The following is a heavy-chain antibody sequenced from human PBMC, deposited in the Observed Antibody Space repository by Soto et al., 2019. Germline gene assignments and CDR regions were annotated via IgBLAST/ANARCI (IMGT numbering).Heavy chain of an antibody. V-gene: IGHV5-10-1*01. J-gene: IGHJ6*02. Sequence: LPLSCKGSRYSFTSYCISWVRQLHGKGLEWMGGIDPSDSYINYSPSFQGHVTISADKSISTDYLQWSSLKASDTAMYYCARPKTVHIDYGVDVWGQGTMVTVSS. CDR3: ARPKTVHIDYGVDV. D-gene: IGHD4-17*01. CDR1: RYSFTSYC. CDR2: IDPSDSYI.